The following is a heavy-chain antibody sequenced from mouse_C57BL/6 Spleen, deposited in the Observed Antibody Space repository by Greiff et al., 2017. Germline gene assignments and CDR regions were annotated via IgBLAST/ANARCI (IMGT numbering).Heavy chain of an antibody. Sequence: QVHVKQSGAELVKPGASVKISCKASGYAFSSYWMNWVKQRPGKGLEWIGQIYPGDGDTNYNGKFKGKATLTADKSSSTAYMQLSSLTSEDSAVYFCARAPWTAQATGYYYAMDYWGQGTSVTVSS. D-gene: IGHD3-2*02. CDR3: ARAPWTAQATGYYYAMDY. CDR1: GYAFSSYW. J-gene: IGHJ4*01. CDR2: IYPGDGDT. V-gene: IGHV1-80*01.